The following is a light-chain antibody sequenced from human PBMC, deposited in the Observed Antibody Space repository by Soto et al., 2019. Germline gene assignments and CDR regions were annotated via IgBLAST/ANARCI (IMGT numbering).Light chain of an antibody. CDR2: KAS. Sequence: DIQMTQSPSTLSASVGDRVTITCRASQSISSRLAWYQQKPGKAPKLLIYKASSLESGVPSRFSGSGAGTEFTLTSSSLQPDDFATYYCQRYNSYSSTFGQGTKVEIK. CDR3: QRYNSYSST. CDR1: QSISSR. V-gene: IGKV1-5*03. J-gene: IGKJ1*01.